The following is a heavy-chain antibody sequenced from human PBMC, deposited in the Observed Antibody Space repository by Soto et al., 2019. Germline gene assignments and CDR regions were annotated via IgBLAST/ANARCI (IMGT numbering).Heavy chain of an antibody. CDR1: GDSVGRGGHY. CDR2: IYYTGST. Sequence: QVHLQESGPGLVKPSQTLSVSCTVSGDSVGRGGHYWTWIRQRPGKGLEWIGYIYYTGSTSYNPSLESRVRISLDRSKNQFSLKLSSVTAADTAVYYCARDAGLTSDIDYWGQGTLITVSS. V-gene: IGHV4-31*03. J-gene: IGHJ4*02. D-gene: IGHD1-26*01. CDR3: ARDAGLTSDIDY.